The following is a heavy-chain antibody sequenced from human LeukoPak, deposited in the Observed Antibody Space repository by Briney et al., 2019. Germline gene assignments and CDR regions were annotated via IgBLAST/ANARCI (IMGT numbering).Heavy chain of an antibody. V-gene: IGHV3-23*01. J-gene: IGHJ6*02. CDR1: GFTFSSYA. D-gene: IGHD6-19*01. Sequence: GGSLRLSCAASGFTFSSYAMSWVRQAPGKGLEWVSGISGSGDNTYYADSVKGRFTISRDNSKNTLYVQVNSLGTEDTAVYYCARAGYSSGWYLGYYYGMDVWGQGTTVTVSS. CDR3: ARAGYSSGWYLGYYYGMDV. CDR2: ISGSGDNT.